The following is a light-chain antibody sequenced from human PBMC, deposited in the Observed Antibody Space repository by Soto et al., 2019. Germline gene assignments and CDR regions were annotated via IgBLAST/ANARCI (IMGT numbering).Light chain of an antibody. V-gene: IGKV1-39*01. J-gene: IGKJ1*01. CDR3: QQSNSTPRT. CDR1: QSISSY. CDR2: AAS. Sequence: DIQMTQSPSSLSACVGDRVTITCRASQSISSYLNWYQQKPGKAPKLLIYAASSLQSGVPSRFSGSGSGTDFTLTISSLQPEDFATYYRQQSNSTPRTFGQGTKVDIK.